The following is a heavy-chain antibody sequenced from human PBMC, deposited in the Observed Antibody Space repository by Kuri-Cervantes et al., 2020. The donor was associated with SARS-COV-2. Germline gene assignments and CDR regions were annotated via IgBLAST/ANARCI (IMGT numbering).Heavy chain of an antibody. CDR1: GGSISSGDYY. Sequence: SETLSLTCTVSGGSISSGDYYWSWIRQRPGKGLEWIGYIYYSGSTYYNPSLKSRVTISVDTSKNQFSLKLSSVTAADTAVYYCARESSYITIFGVVTRYGMDVWGQGTTVTVSS. CDR3: ARESSYITIFGVVTRYGMDV. D-gene: IGHD3-3*01. CDR2: IYYSGST. V-gene: IGHV4-30-4*01. J-gene: IGHJ6*02.